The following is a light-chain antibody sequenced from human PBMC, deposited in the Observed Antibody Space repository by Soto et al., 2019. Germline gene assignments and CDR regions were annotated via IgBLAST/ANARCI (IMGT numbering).Light chain of an antibody. J-gene: IGKJ1*01. CDR3: QRYNSAPQS. Sequence: DMQMTQSPSSLSASVGDRVNTTCRASQGDSNYLAWYQQKPGTAPELLIYAASTLQSGVPSRFSCSGSGTDFPLTICCLQPEDVATYYCQRYNSAPQSFGQGTKV. CDR2: AAS. CDR1: QGDSNY. V-gene: IGKV1-27*01.